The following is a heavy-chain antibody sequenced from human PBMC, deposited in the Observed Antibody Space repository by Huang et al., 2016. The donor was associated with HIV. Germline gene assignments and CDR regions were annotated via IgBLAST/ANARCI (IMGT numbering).Heavy chain of an antibody. CDR3: ARRFRVAAARKWFDP. CDR1: GGSFSGYS. Sequence: QVQLQQWGAGLLKPSETLSLTCSVYGGSFSGYSWSWIRQSPAKGLEWVGEKNDSGTPTNNPSLQSRDTISLETSKNQVSLKLRSGTAADTAVYYCARRFRVAAARKWFDPWGQGILVTVSS. D-gene: IGHD6-13*01. V-gene: IGHV4-34*04. J-gene: IGHJ5*02. CDR2: KNDSGTP.